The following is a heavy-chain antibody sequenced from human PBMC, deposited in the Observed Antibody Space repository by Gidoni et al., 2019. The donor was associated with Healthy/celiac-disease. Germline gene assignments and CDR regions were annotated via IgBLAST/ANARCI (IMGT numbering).Heavy chain of an antibody. CDR1: GGSISSGDYY. Sequence: QLQLQESGPGLVKPSQTLSLTCTVSGGSISSGDYYWRWIRQPPGKGLEWIGYIYYSGRTYYNPSLKSRVTISVDTSKNQFSLKLSSVTAADTAVYYCARDRWYQPDDAFDIWGQGTMVTVSS. CDR2: IYYSGRT. CDR3: ARDRWYQPDDAFDI. J-gene: IGHJ3*02. V-gene: IGHV4-30-4*01. D-gene: IGHD2-2*01.